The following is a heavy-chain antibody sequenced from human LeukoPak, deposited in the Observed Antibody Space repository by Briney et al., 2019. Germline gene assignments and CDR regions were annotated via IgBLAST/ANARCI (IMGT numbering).Heavy chain of an antibody. CDR3: ARAYTAMIKVFDY. CDR2: INWNGGST. V-gene: IGHV3-20*04. CDR1: GFPFDDYG. D-gene: IGHD5-18*01. Sequence: RPGGSLRLSCAAFGFPFDDYGMSWVRQAPGKGLEWVSGINWNGGSTGYADSVKGRFTISRDNAKNSLYLQMNRLRAEDTALYYCARAYTAMIKVFDYWGQGTLVTVSS. J-gene: IGHJ4*02.